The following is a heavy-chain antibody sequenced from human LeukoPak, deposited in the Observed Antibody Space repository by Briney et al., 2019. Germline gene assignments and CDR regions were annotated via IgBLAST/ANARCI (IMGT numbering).Heavy chain of an antibody. V-gene: IGHV3-74*01. CDR1: GFTFSSYW. Sequence: PGGSLRLSCAASGFTFSSYWMHWVRQAPGKGLVWVSRINSDGSSTSYADSVKGRFTISRDNAKNTLYLQMNSLRAEDTAGYYCARLGGYSYGPPMDWGQGTLVTVSS. D-gene: IGHD5-18*01. CDR2: INSDGSST. CDR3: ARLGGYSYGPPMD. J-gene: IGHJ4*02.